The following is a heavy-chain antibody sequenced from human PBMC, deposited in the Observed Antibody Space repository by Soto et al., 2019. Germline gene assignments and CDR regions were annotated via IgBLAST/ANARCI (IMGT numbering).Heavy chain of an antibody. J-gene: IGHJ5*02. CDR2: ISAYNGNT. D-gene: IGHD3-3*01. CDR3: ARDFWSGNRNWFDP. Sequence: ASVKVACKAAGYRFTSYGISWVRQAPGQGLEWMGWISAYNGNTNYAQKLQGRVTMTTDTSTSTAYMELRSLRSDDTAVYYCARDFWSGNRNWFDPWGQGTLVTVSS. V-gene: IGHV1-18*01. CDR1: GYRFTSYG.